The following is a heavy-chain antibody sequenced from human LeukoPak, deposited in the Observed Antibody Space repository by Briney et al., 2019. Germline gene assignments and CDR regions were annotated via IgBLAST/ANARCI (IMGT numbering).Heavy chain of an antibody. D-gene: IGHD1-7*01. CDR1: GFTFNTYT. V-gene: IGHV3-15*04. CDR3: TTDEDWNYARKDV. CDR2: TVSEIDGGTT. J-gene: IGHJ6*02. Sequence: GGSLRLSCAASGFTFNTYTMNWVRQVPGKGLEWVGQTVSEIDGGTTDYAAPVKGRFTISRDDSKSTLYLQMNSLKIEDTAVYYCTTDEDWNYARKDVWGQGATVIVSS.